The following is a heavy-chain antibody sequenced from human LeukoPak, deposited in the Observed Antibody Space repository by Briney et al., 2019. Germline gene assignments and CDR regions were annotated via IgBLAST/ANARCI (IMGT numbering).Heavy chain of an antibody. Sequence: GASVKVSCKTSGYTFTSYDIHWVRQAPGQGLEWMGIINPSGRSTSYTQKFQGRVTMTRDTSTGTVYMELNSLRSEDTAVYYCARGAKRWLQFKTSAGFDYWGQGTLVTVSS. V-gene: IGHV1-46*01. CDR2: INPSGRST. CDR3: ARGAKRWLQFKTSAGFDY. CDR1: GYTFTSYD. D-gene: IGHD5-24*01. J-gene: IGHJ4*02.